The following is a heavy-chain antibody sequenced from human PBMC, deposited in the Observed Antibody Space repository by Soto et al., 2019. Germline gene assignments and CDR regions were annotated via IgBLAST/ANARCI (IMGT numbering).Heavy chain of an antibody. CDR3: VGALTYEVPYYYYGMDV. D-gene: IGHD3-16*01. Sequence: SLRLSCAASGFSFSTYLMSWVRQAPGKGLEWVANIKQGGNEKFYVDSVKGRFTISRDNDKKSLYLQMDSLRVEDTAVYYCVGALTYEVPYYYYGMDVWGQGTTVTVSS. J-gene: IGHJ6*02. CDR1: GFSFSTYL. CDR2: IKQGGNEK. V-gene: IGHV3-7*01.